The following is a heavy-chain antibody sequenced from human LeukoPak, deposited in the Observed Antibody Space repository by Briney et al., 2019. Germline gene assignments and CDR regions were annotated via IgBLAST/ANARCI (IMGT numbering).Heavy chain of an antibody. CDR2: IRSKAYGGTT. V-gene: IGHV3-49*03. J-gene: IGHJ4*02. Sequence: GGSLRLSCTASGFTFGDYAMSWFRRAPGRGVAWVGFIRSKAYGGTTEYAATVKGRFTISRDDSKSIAYRQMNSLTTEDTAVYYSTRESWRLGESYWGQGTLVTVSS. CDR1: GFTFGDYA. D-gene: IGHD3-16*01. CDR3: TRESWRLGESY.